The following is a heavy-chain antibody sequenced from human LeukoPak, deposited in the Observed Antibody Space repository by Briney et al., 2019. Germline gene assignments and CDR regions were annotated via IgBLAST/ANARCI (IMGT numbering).Heavy chain of an antibody. V-gene: IGHV4-59*01. CDR1: GVSISSYS. CDR2: IHYSGRA. Sequence: SETLSLTCTVSGVSISSYSWIWIRQPPGKGLEWIGDIHYSGRANYNPSLKSRVTTSLDTSKNQISLKLSSVTAADTAVYYCASPQTMGSSSPLGYWGQGTLVTVSS. J-gene: IGHJ4*02. CDR3: ASPQTMGSSSPLGY. D-gene: IGHD2-2*01.